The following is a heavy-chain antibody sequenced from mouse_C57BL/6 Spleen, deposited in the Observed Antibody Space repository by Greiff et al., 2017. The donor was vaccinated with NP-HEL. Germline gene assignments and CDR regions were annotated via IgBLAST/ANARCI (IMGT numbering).Heavy chain of an antibody. CDR1: GYTFTSYW. CDR3: ARENTVHFDC. Sequence: VQLQQPGAELVKPGASVKMSCKASGYTFTSYWINWVKQRPGQGLEWIGDIYPGSGSTNYNEKFKSKATLTVDTSSSTAYMQLSSLTSEDSAVYYCARENTVHFDCWGQGTTLTVSS. V-gene: IGHV1-55*01. J-gene: IGHJ2*01. CDR2: IYPGSGST.